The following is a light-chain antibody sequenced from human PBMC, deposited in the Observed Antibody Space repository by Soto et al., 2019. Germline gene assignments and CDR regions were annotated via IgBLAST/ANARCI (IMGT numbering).Light chain of an antibody. CDR3: QESYSVSRT. Sequence: DIVMTQSPDPLALSLGEMATINCKSSQSLLYYSNFKNYLAWFQKKPGKPPKXLIYWASYRQSGVPARLSGSGYGTDLTITINGMRAEDAEVYYCQESYSVSRTFGQGTKVDIK. CDR2: WAS. J-gene: IGKJ1*01. CDR1: QSLLYYSNFKNY. V-gene: IGKV4-1*01.